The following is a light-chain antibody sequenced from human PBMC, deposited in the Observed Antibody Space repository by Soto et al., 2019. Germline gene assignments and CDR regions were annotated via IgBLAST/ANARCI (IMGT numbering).Light chain of an antibody. Sequence: EIVLTQSPGTLSLSPGERATLSCRASQSVSSSYLAWYQQKPGQAPRLLIYGASTRATGIPARFSGSGSGTDFTLTISSLEPEDFAVYYCQHRNNWHITFGQGTRLEIK. V-gene: IGKV3D-20*02. CDR2: GAS. CDR3: QHRNNWHIT. CDR1: QSVSSSY. J-gene: IGKJ5*01.